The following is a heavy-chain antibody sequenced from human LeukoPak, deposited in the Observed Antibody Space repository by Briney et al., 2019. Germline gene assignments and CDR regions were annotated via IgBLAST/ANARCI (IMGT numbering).Heavy chain of an antibody. J-gene: IGHJ3*02. V-gene: IGHV3-30*03. CDR1: GFTFSSYG. CDR3: ARMTTVTGDAFDI. D-gene: IGHD4-17*01. CDR2: ISYDGSNK. Sequence: PGRSLRLSCAASGFTFSSYGMHWVRQAPGKGLEWVAVISYDGSNKYYADSVKGRFTISRDNSKNTLYLQMNSLRAEDTAVYYCARMTTVTGDAFDIWGQGTMVTVSS.